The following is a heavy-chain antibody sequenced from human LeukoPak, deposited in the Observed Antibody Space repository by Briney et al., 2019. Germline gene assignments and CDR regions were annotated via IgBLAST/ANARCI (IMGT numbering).Heavy chain of an antibody. V-gene: IGHV4-4*07. CDR3: ARDSPFHYDYVWDAFDI. J-gene: IGHJ3*02. CDR1: GGSISSYY. Sequence: SETLSLTCTVSGGSISSYYWSWIRQPAGKGLEWIGRIYTSGSTNYNPSLKSRVTMSVDTSKNQFSLKLSSVTAADTAVYYCARDSPFHYDYVWDAFDIWGQGTMVAVSS. D-gene: IGHD3-16*01. CDR2: IYTSGST.